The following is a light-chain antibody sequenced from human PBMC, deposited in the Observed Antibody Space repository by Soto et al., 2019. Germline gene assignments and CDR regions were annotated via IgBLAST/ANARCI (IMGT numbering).Light chain of an antibody. CDR2: KAS. V-gene: IGKV1-5*03. Sequence: DIHMTQSPSSLSASVGDRVTFTCRASQSISNWLAWYQQKPGKAPKLLIYKASTLESGVPSRFSGSGSGTEFTLTISSLQADDFAIYYCQQYNGYRLAFGGGTKVEIK. J-gene: IGKJ4*01. CDR3: QQYNGYRLA. CDR1: QSISNW.